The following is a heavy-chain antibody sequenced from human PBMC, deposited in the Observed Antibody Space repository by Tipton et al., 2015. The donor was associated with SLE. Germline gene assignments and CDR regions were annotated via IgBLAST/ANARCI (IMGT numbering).Heavy chain of an antibody. CDR2: ISYSGAT. CDR3: ARDRDIVLEPVPIPPAFDI. CDR1: GGSIGSSSYY. J-gene: IGHJ3*02. Sequence: TLSLTCTVSGGSIGSSSYYWGWIRQPPGKGLEWIASISYSGATYYNPSLKSRVIISLDTSRNHFSLKLTSVTAADTAVYFCARDRDIVLEPVPIPPAFDIWGQGTTVTVSS. V-gene: IGHV4-39*07. D-gene: IGHD2-8*02.